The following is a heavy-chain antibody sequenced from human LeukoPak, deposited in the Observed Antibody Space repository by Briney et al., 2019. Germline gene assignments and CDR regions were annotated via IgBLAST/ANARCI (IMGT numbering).Heavy chain of an antibody. CDR1: GYTFTSYD. CDR2: VNPNSGNT. V-gene: IGHV1-8*01. D-gene: IGHD3-22*01. J-gene: IGHJ4*02. Sequence: GASVKVSCKTSGYTFTSYDLNWVRQATGQGLEWMGWVNPNSGNTGYAQKFHGRVTMTMDPSISTAYMELSSLRSEDTAVYYCARRSDDYDSSAYYHWGQGTLVTVSS. CDR3: ARRSDDYDSSAYYH.